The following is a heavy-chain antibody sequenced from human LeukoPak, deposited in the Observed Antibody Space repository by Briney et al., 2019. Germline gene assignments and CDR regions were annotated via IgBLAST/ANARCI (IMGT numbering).Heavy chain of an antibody. V-gene: IGHV4-39*07. Sequence: SEILSLTCTVSGGSISSSSYYWGWIRQPPGKGLEWIGSIYYSGSTYYNPSLKSRVTISVDTSKNQFSLKLSSVTAADTAVYYCARNRRLYYYDSSGPNYYYYYGMDVWGQGTTVTVSS. CDR1: GGSISSSSYY. J-gene: IGHJ6*02. D-gene: IGHD3-22*01. CDR3: ARNRRLYYYDSSGPNYYYYYGMDV. CDR2: IYYSGST.